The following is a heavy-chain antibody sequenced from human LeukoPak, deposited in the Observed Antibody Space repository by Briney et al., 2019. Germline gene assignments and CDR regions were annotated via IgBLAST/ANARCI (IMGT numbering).Heavy chain of an antibody. CDR3: ARHLLYCSSTSCYHYYYMDV. V-gene: IGHV4-34*01. D-gene: IGHD2-2*01. J-gene: IGHJ6*03. CDR2: INHSGST. Sequence: SETLSLTCAVYGGSFSGYYWSWIRQPPGKGLEWIGEINHSGSTNYNPSLKSRVTISVDTSKNQFSLKLSSVTAADTAVYYCARHLLYCSSTSCYHYYYMDVWGKGTTVTVSS. CDR1: GGSFSGYY.